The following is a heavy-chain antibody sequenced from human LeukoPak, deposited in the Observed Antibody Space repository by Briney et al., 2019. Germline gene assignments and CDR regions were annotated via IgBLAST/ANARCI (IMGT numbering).Heavy chain of an antibody. J-gene: IGHJ4*02. V-gene: IGHV1-18*01. CDR2: ISAYNGNT. CDR3: ARDRLSRLRLGKLSLSDY. D-gene: IGHD3-16*02. Sequence: GASVKVSCKASGYTFTSYGISWVRQAPGQGLEWMGWISAYNGNTNYAQKLQGRVTMTTDTSTSTAYMELRSLRSDDTAVYYCARDRLSRLRLGKLSLSDYWGQGTLVTVSS. CDR1: GYTFTSYG.